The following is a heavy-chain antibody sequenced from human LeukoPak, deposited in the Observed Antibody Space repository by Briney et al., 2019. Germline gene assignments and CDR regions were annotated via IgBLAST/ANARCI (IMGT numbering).Heavy chain of an antibody. Sequence: ASVKVSCKASGGTFSSYAISWVRQAPGQGLEWMGGIIPIFGTANYARKFQGRVTITADESTSTAYMELSSLRSEDTAVYYCARVGGLRFLGEGYNWFDPWGQGTLVTVSS. D-gene: IGHD3-3*01. J-gene: IGHJ5*02. CDR1: GGTFSSYA. CDR3: ARVGGLRFLGEGYNWFDP. CDR2: IIPIFGTA. V-gene: IGHV1-69*13.